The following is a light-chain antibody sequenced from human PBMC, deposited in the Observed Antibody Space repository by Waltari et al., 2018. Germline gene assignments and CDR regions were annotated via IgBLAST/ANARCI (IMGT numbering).Light chain of an antibody. CDR3: QQRSNWRGLT. J-gene: IGKJ4*01. CDR2: DAS. CDR1: QSVSSY. Sequence: EIVLTQSPATLSLSPGERATLSCRASQSVSSYLAWYQQKPGQAPRLLIYDASNRATGIPARFSGSGSGTDFTLTISSLEPEDFAVYYCQQRSNWRGLTFGGATKVEIK. V-gene: IGKV3-11*01.